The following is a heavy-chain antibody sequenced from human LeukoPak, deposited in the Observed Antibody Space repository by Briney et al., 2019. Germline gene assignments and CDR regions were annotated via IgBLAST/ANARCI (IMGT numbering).Heavy chain of an antibody. Sequence: ASVKVSCKASGGTFSSYAISWVRQAPGQGLEWMGGIIPIFGTANYAQKFQGRVTITTDESTSTAYMELSSLRSEDTAVYYCARDRNLACSSTSCLLHYYYMDVWGKGTTVTVSS. D-gene: IGHD2-2*01. V-gene: IGHV1-69*05. J-gene: IGHJ6*03. CDR3: ARDRNLACSSTSCLLHYYYMDV. CDR1: GGTFSSYA. CDR2: IIPIFGTA.